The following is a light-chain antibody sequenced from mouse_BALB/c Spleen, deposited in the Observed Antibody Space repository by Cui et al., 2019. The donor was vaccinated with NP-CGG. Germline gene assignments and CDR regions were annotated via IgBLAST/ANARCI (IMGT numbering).Light chain of an antibody. V-gene: IGLV1*01. J-gene: IGLJ1*01. CDR2: GTN. CDR3: ALWYSNHWV. CDR1: TGAVTTNNY. Sequence: QAVVTKESALTTSLGDTVTLTCRSSTGAVTTNNYANWVQEKPDHLFTGLLGGTNNRAPGVPARFSGSLIGDKAALTITGAQTEDEAIYFCALWYSNHWVFGGGTKLTVL.